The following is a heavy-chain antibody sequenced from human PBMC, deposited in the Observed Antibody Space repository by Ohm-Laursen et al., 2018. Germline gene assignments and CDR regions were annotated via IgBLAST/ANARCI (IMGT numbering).Heavy chain of an antibody. Sequence: SLRLSCAAFGVTLSRHSMNWVRQAPGKGLEWVSSIVVNSDVTYYGDSVKGRFTIARDDAQNSLHLQMDSLRAEDTAVYYCATGGNNNQPPTWGQGTLVTVSS. D-gene: IGHD1-14*01. CDR3: ATGGNNNQPPT. J-gene: IGHJ4*02. CDR2: IVVNSDVT. V-gene: IGHV3-21*01. CDR1: GVTLSRHS.